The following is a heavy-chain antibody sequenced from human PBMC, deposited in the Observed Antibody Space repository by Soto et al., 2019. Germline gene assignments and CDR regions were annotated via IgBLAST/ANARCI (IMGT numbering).Heavy chain of an antibody. V-gene: IGHV1-18*01. D-gene: IGHD4-17*01. Sequence: QVQLVQSGAEVKKPGASVKVSCKPSGYSYTTFGISWVRQAPGQGLEWMGWMNSNSGKTDYAQKFQGRVNMTTDTFTRTAYMDLRSLTSDDTAVYFCVRDRLTVTGTKCFDYWGQGTLVTVSS. CDR1: GYSYTTFG. CDR2: MNSNSGKT. CDR3: VRDRLTVTGTKCFDY. J-gene: IGHJ4*02.